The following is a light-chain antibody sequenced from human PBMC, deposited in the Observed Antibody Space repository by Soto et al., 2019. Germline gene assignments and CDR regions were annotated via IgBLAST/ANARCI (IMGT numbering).Light chain of an antibody. Sequence: DIPMTQSPSSLSASVGDRVTITCRASQSISDYLTWSQKKPGKAPNLLVYSASSLQSGVPSRFSGSGSGTDFTLTISSLQPEDFATYYCQQTHSIPYTFGQGTRLEIK. CDR3: QQTHSIPYT. CDR2: SAS. V-gene: IGKV1-39*01. CDR1: QSISDY. J-gene: IGKJ2*01.